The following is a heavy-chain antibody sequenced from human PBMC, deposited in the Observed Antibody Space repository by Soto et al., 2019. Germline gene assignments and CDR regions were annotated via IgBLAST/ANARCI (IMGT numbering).Heavy chain of an antibody. CDR2: IDPSDSYT. D-gene: IGHD6-13*01. J-gene: IGHJ6*02. CDR1: GYSFTSYW. Sequence: PGESLKISCKGSGYSFTSYWNSWVRQMPEKGLEWMGRIDPSDSYTNYSPSIQGHATISADKSISTAYLQWSSLKASDTAMYYCAIHSLIVVAGTFLHCYGMAVWGQGSTVTVSS. CDR3: AIHSLIVVAGTFLHCYGMAV. V-gene: IGHV5-10-1*01.